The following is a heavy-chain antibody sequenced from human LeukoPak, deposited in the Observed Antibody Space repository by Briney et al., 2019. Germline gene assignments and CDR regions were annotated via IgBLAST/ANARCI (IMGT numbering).Heavy chain of an antibody. CDR2: IKQDGSEK. CDR3: AREVGDGYNFFDY. Sequence: GGSLRLSCAASGFTFSSYWMSWVRQAPGKGLEWVANIKQDGSEKYYVDSVKGRFTISRDNSKNTLYLQMNSLRAEDTAVYYCAREVGDGYNFFDYWGQGTLVTVSS. D-gene: IGHD5-24*01. V-gene: IGHV3-7*01. J-gene: IGHJ4*02. CDR1: GFTFSSYW.